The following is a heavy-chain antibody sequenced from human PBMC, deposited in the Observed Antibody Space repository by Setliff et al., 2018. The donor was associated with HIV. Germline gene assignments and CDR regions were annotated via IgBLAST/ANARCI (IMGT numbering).Heavy chain of an antibody. Sequence: LRLSCAAFGFTFSRDWMIWVRQAPGKGLEWVANIDQDGSEKNYVDSVKGRFTISRDNAENSLYLQLNSLRAEDTAVYYCARKLRPGYGMDVWGQGTPVTVSS. D-gene: IGHD3-10*01. CDR3: ARKLRPGYGMDV. J-gene: IGHJ6*02. CDR2: IDQDGSEK. CDR1: GFTFSRDW. V-gene: IGHV3-7*01.